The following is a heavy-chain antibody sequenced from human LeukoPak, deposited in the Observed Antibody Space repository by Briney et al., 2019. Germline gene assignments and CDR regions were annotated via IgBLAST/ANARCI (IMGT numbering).Heavy chain of an antibody. CDR3: ARSRFYYDTSGNPYYWYFDL. D-gene: IGHD3-22*01. CDR2: IYWDDDK. J-gene: IGHJ2*01. V-gene: IGHV2-5*02. CDR1: GFSLSTSGVG. Sequence: SGPTLVKPTQTLTLTCTFSGFSLSTSGVGVGWIRQPPGKALEWLALIYWDDDKRYSPSLKSRLTITKDTSKNQVVLTMTNMDPVDTATYYCARSRFYYDTSGNPYYWYFDLWGRGTLVTVSS.